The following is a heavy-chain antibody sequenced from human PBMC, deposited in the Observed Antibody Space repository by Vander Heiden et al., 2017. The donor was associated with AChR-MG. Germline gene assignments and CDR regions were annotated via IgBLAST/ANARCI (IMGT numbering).Heavy chain of an antibody. D-gene: IGHD3-3*01. Sequence: QVQLVPSGAEVKKPGSSVKVSCKASGGTFRRFGISWVRQAPGQGLDWMGMIIPLAGTPNYAQKFQGRVTITADDSTSTVYMELSSLTSEDTAVYYCAKAVGGSSRLTIFGVDRDGFDVWGQGTLVTVSS. CDR2: IIPLAGTP. CDR1: GGTFRRFG. J-gene: IGHJ3*01. V-gene: IGHV1-69*18. CDR3: AKAVGGSSRLTIFGVDRDGFDV.